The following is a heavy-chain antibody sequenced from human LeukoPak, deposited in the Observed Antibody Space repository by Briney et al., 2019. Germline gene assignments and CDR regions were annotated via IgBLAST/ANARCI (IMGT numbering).Heavy chain of an antibody. CDR2: TYYRSKWYN. CDR1: GDSVSSNSAA. J-gene: IGHJ6*02. D-gene: IGHD2-8*01. Sequence: SQTLSLTCAISGDSVSSNSAAWNWIRQSPSRGLEWLGRTYYRSKWYNDYAVSVKSRITINPDTSKNQFSLQLNSVTPEDTAVYYCASQGVYARAYYYYGMDVWGQGTTVTVSS. V-gene: IGHV6-1*01. CDR3: ASQGVYARAYYYYGMDV.